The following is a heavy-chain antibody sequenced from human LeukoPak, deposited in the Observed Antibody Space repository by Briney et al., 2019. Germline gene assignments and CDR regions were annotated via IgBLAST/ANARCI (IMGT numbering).Heavy chain of an antibody. CDR1: GFTFSSYA. CDR2: ISGSGGNT. V-gene: IGHV3-23*01. Sequence: GGSLRLSCAASGFTFSSYAMSWVRHAPGKGLEWVSAISGSGGNTYYADSVKGRFTISRDNSKNTLYLEMNSLRAEDTAVYHCARDRGATSLLDYWGQGTLVTVSS. CDR3: ARDRGATSLLDY. J-gene: IGHJ4*02. D-gene: IGHD1-26*01.